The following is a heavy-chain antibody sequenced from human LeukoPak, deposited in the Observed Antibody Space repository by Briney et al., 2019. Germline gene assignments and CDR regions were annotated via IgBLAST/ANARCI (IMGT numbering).Heavy chain of an antibody. J-gene: IGHJ5*02. D-gene: IGHD1-1*01. CDR3: ARFYTTGMAWFDP. CDR1: GGSISTYY. Sequence: SPSETLSLTCTVSGGSISTYYWNWIRQPPGKGLEWIGYIYYSGSTNYNPSLKSRVTISVDTSKNQFSLKPSSVTAADTAVYYCARFYTTGMAWFDPWGQGTLVTVSS. V-gene: IGHV4-59*01. CDR2: IYYSGST.